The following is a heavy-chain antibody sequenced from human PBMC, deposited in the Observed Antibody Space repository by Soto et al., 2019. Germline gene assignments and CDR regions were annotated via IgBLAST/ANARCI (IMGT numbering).Heavy chain of an antibody. D-gene: IGHD3-3*01. CDR2: ISYDGSNK. CDR1: GFTFSSYG. V-gene: IGHV3-30*03. J-gene: IGHJ4*02. CDR3: ATSPWGFLEWLLY. Sequence: GGSLRLSCAAPGFTFSSYGMHWVRQAPGKGLEWVAVISYDGSNKYYADSVKGRFTISRDNSKNTLYLQMNSLRAEDTAVYYCATSPWGFLEWLLYWGQGTLVTVSS.